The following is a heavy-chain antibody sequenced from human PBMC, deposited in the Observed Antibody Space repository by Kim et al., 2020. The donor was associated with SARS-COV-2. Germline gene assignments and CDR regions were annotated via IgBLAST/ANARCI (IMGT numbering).Heavy chain of an antibody. CDR2: INWNSGSL. V-gene: IGHV3-9*01. CDR3: ARDSRATRGSFFFTYYMDV. J-gene: IGHJ6*03. D-gene: IGHD1-26*01. Sequence: GGSLRLSCRASGFDFGDYAMHWVRQAPGKGLEWVSGINWNSGSLDYADSVKGRFTISRDNRKNSLFLRMNSLRLEDTAFYFCARDSRATRGSFFFTYYMDVWGKGTAVTVSS. CDR1: GFDFGDYA.